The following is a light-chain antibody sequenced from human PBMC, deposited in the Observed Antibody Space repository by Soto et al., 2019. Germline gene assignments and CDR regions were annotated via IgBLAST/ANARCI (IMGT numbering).Light chain of an antibody. J-gene: IGLJ1*01. Sequence: QSVLTQPPSVSGAPGQRVIISCSGSSPNIGAGYHVHWYQQFSGTAPKLLIYGNTNRPSGVPDRFSGSNSGTSASLAITGLQAEDEADYYCQAYDGRLSGYVFGTETKVTVL. V-gene: IGLV1-40*01. CDR1: SPNIGAGYH. CDR2: GNT. CDR3: QAYDGRLSGYV.